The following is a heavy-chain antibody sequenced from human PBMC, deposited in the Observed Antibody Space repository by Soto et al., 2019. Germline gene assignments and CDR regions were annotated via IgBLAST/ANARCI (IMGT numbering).Heavy chain of an antibody. J-gene: IGHJ4*02. V-gene: IGHV1-18*01. CDR1: GYTFTNYG. CDR2: IIAYNGNT. Sequence: ASVKVSCKASGYTFTNYGISWVRQAPGQGLEWMGWIIAYNGNTNYAQKFQGRVTMTTDTSTSTAYMELRSLRSDDTAVYYCARGGYYGSGSYPSQLDFDYWGQGTLVTVSS. CDR3: ARGGYYGSGSYPSQLDFDY. D-gene: IGHD3-10*01.